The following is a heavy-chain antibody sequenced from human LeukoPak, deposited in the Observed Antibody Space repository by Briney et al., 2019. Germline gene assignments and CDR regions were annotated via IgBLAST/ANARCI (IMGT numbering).Heavy chain of an antibody. CDR3: ARGLRDYYDSSGYPHAFDI. J-gene: IGHJ3*02. Sequence: HPGGPWSLSCAASGFTFSSYWLSWVRQAPGKGLEWVANIKQDGSEKYYVDSVKGRFTISRDNAKDSLYLQMNSLRAEDTAVYYCARGLRDYYDSSGYPHAFDIWGQGTMVTVSS. D-gene: IGHD3-22*01. V-gene: IGHV3-7*01. CDR2: IKQDGSEK. CDR1: GFTFSSYW.